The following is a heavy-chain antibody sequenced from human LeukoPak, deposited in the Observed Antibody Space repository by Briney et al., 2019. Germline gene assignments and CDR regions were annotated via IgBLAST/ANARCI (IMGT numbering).Heavy chain of an antibody. D-gene: IGHD5-18*01. V-gene: IGHV3-30-3*01. CDR1: GFTFSSYA. CDR2: ISYDGSNK. CDR3: ARDRPRDTAMVSVI. J-gene: IGHJ3*02. Sequence: GGSLRLSCAASGFTFSSYAMHWVRQAPGKGLEWVAVISYDGSNKYYADSVKGRFTISRDNSKNTLYLQMNSLRAEDTAGYYCARDRPRDTAMVSVIWGQGTMVTVSS.